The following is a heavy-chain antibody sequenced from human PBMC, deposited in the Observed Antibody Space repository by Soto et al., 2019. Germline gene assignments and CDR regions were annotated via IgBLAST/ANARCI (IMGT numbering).Heavy chain of an antibody. CDR2: IYYSGST. Sequence: SETLSLTCTVSGGSISSYYWSWIRQPPGKGLEWIGYIYYSGSTNYNPSLKSRVTISVDTSKNQFSLKLSSVTAADTAVYYCARHASGYDRRYFDYWGQGTLVTVSS. D-gene: IGHD5-12*01. V-gene: IGHV4-59*08. CDR3: ARHASGYDRRYFDY. CDR1: GGSISSYY. J-gene: IGHJ4*02.